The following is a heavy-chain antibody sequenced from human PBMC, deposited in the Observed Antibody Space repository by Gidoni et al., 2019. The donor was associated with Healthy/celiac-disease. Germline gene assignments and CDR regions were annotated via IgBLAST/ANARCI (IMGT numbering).Heavy chain of an antibody. Sequence: GRFTISRDNSKNTLYLQMNSLRAEDTAVYYCAKGGIVVVPAAIRLTWFDPWGQGTLVTVSS. CDR3: AKGGIVVVPAAIRLTWFDP. V-gene: IGHV3-23*01. D-gene: IGHD2-2*02. J-gene: IGHJ5*02.